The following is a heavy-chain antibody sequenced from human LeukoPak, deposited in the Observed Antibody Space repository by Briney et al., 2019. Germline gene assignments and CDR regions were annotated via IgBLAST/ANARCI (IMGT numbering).Heavy chain of an antibody. CDR3: AKGALLPAGHTRYFFDY. V-gene: IGHV3-23*01. D-gene: IGHD1-26*01. J-gene: IGHJ4*02. CDR1: GFPFSTYA. Sequence: PGGSLRLPCAASGFPFSTYAMSWVRQAPGKGLEWVSAINGGGTTTYYADSVKGRFTISRDTSKSILYLQMNSLRAEDTAVYYCAKGALLPAGHTRYFFDYWGQGTLATVSS. CDR2: INGGGTTT.